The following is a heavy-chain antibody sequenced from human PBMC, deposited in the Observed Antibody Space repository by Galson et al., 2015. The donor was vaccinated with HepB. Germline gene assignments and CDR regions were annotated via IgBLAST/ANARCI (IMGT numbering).Heavy chain of an antibody. CDR3: AKDRSGYSYGSFDY. J-gene: IGHJ4*02. V-gene: IGHV3-23*01. CDR2: ISGSGGSI. Sequence: LRLSCAASGFTFSSYAMSWVRQAPGKGLEWVSAISGSGGSIYYADSVKGRVTISRDNSKNTQYLRMNSLRAGDTAVYYCAKDRSGYSYGSFDYWGQGTLVTVSS. CDR1: GFTFSSYA. D-gene: IGHD5-18*01.